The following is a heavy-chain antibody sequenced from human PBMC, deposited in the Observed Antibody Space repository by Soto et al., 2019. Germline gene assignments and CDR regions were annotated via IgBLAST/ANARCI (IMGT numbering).Heavy chain of an antibody. V-gene: IGHV4-31*03. CDR2: IDHSEYT. J-gene: IGHJ4*02. Sequence: SETLSLTCTVSGGSFDSGGYYWSWIRQHPGKGLEWLGYIDHSEYTFYKQSLQSRIILSMDTSKNQFSLKRSSATAAATAVYFCARKQAGCFYGIDYGGQGTLVTVSS. CDR1: GGSFDSGGYY. CDR3: ARKQAGCFYGIDY. D-gene: IGHD3-10*01.